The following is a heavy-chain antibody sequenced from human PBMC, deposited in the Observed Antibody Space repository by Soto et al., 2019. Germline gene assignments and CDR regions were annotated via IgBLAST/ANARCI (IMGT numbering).Heavy chain of an antibody. Sequence: QVQLVESGGGVVQPGRSLRLSCAASGFTFSSYAMHWVRQAPGKGLEWVAVISYDGSNKYYADSVKGRFTISRYNSKNTLYLQMNSLRAEDTAVYYCARDGGSYYFDYWGQGTLVTVSS. CDR3: ARDGGSYYFDY. V-gene: IGHV3-30-3*01. D-gene: IGHD1-26*01. CDR1: GFTFSSYA. J-gene: IGHJ4*02. CDR2: ISYDGSNK.